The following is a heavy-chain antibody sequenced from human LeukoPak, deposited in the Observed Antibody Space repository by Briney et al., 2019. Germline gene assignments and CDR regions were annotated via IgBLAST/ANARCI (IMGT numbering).Heavy chain of an antibody. J-gene: IGHJ4*02. Sequence: SETLSLTCTVSGGSISNYYWSWIRQPPGKGLEWIGYIYYSGGTNYNPSLKSRVTISLDTSKNQFSLKLSSVTAADTAVYYCARSGTTVVTPFGYWGQGTLVTVSS. V-gene: IGHV4-59*01. CDR2: IYYSGGT. CDR3: ARSGTTVVTPFGY. D-gene: IGHD4-23*01. CDR1: GGSISNYY.